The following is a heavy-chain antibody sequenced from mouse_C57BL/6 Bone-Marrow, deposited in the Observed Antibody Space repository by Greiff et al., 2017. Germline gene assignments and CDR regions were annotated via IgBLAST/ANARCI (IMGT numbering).Heavy chain of an antibody. CDR1: GYTFTSYW. V-gene: IGHV1-64*01. D-gene: IGHD1-2*01. CDR3: ARWGSLIGY. CDR2: IHPNSGSN. Sequence: VKLQQPGAELVKPGASVKLSCTASGYTFTSYWMHWVKQRPGQGLEWIGMIHPNSGSNKYNEKFTSKATLTVDKSSSTAYMQRRSLTAEDSAVYYCARWGSLIGYWGQGTTLTVSS. J-gene: IGHJ2*01.